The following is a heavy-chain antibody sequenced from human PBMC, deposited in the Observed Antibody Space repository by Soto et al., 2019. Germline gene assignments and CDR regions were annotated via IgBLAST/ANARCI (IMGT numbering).Heavy chain of an antibody. CDR1: GYTFTGYY. CDR2: INPNSGGT. CDR3: ARDCLKGGKGAYYGMDV. D-gene: IGHD2-15*01. Sequence: ASVKVSCKASGYTFTGYYMHWVRQAPGQGLEWMGWINPNSGGTNYAQKFQGWVTMTRDTSISTAYMELSRLRSDDTAVYYCARDCLKGGKGAYYGMDVWGQGTTVTVSS. J-gene: IGHJ6*02. V-gene: IGHV1-2*04.